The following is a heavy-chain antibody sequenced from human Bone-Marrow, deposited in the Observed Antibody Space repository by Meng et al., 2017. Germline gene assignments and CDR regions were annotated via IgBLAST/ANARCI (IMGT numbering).Heavy chain of an antibody. CDR3: ATKALDY. V-gene: IGHV3-48*03. J-gene: IGHJ4*02. CDR1: GFTFSSYE. Sequence: GESLKISCAASGFTFSSYERNWVRQAPGKGLEWLSFISSSGGTIYYADSVRGRVTVSRDNAKNSMYLQMNNLRAEDTAIYYCATKALDYWGQGTLVTVSS. CDR2: ISSSGGTI.